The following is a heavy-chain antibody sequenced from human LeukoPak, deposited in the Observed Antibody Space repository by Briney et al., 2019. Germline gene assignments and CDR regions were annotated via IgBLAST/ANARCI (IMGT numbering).Heavy chain of an antibody. D-gene: IGHD3-16*01. J-gene: IGHJ3*01. CDR2: IYDSGST. CDR1: GGSIRSSYYY. V-gene: IGHV4-39*07. CDR3: ARGSIGRLGV. Sequence: SETLSLTCTVSGGSIRSSYYYWGWIRQPPGKGLEWIGSIYDSGSTYYNPSLKSRVTISVDTSKNQFSLKLSSVTAAETAVYYCARGSIGRLGVWGQGTMVTVSS.